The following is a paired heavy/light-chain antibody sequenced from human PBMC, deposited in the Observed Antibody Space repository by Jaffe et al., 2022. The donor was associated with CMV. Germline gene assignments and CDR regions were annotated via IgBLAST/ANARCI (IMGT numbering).Light chain of an antibody. V-gene: IGLV1-44*01. CDR2: SNN. J-gene: IGLJ2*01. Sequence: QSVLTQPPSASGTPGQRVTISCSGSSSNIGSNTVNWYQQLPGTAPKLLIYSNNQRPSGVPDRFSGSKSGTSASLAISGLQSEDEADYYCAAWDDSLNAPMVFGGGTKLTVL. CDR1: SSNIGSNT. CDR3: AAWDDSLNAPMV.
Heavy chain of an antibody. Sequence: EVQLVESGGGLVQPGGSLRLSCAASGFTFSSYAMSWVRQAPGKGLEWVSAISGSGGSTYYADSVKGRFTISRDNSKNTLYLQMNSLRAEDTAVYYCAKGGAPSPYYDFWSGYYTVVYYYYYMDVWGKGTTVTVSS. V-gene: IGHV3-23*04. CDR1: GFTFSSYA. D-gene: IGHD3-3*01. J-gene: IGHJ6*03. CDR2: ISGSGGST. CDR3: AKGGAPSPYYDFWSGYYTVVYYYYYMDV.